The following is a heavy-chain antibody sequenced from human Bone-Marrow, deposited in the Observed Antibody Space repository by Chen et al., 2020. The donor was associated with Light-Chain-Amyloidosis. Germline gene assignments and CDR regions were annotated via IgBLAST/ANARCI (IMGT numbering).Heavy chain of an antibody. Sequence: QVQLVQSGAEVTKPGSSVKVSCRTSGGTFSSFPIIWVRQAPGQGLEWVGGVIPILDTPTYAQKFQGRVTITADDSTSTAYMELRSLTSEDTAVYFCARVPRVLAAHALDIWGQGTIVSVSS. V-gene: IGHV1-69*01. J-gene: IGHJ3*02. CDR1: GGTFSSFP. CDR2: VIPILDTP. D-gene: IGHD2-15*01. CDR3: ARVPRVLAAHALDI.